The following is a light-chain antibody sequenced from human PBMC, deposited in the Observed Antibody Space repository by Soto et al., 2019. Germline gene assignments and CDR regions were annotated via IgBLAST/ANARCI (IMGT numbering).Light chain of an antibody. CDR2: DV. CDR1: SSDVGGSIY. Sequence: QSVLTQPASVSGWPGQSITIYCTGTSSDVGGSIYVSWYQLSPGKAPKLLIYDVDRPSGVSNRFSGSKSGNTASLTISGLQAEDEADYYCNSYTSSGKVVFGGGTKLTVL. J-gene: IGLJ3*02. V-gene: IGLV2-14*01. CDR3: NSYTSSGKVV.